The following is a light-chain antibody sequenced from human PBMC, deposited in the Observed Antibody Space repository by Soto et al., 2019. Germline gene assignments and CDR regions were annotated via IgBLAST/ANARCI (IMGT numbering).Light chain of an antibody. CDR2: LNSDGSH. V-gene: IGLV4-69*01. Sequence: QPVLTQSPSASASLGASVKLTCTLSSGHSNYAIAWHQQQPEKGPRYLMKLNSDGSHSKGDGIPDRFSGSSSGAERYLTIDGLQSEDEADYYCQTWGTGLYVVFGGGTKLTVL. J-gene: IGLJ2*01. CDR3: QTWGTGLYVV. CDR1: SGHSNYA.